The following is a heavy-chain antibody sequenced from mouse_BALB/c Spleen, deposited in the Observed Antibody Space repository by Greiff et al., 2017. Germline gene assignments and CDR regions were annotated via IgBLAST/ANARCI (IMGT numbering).Heavy chain of an antibody. D-gene: IGHD1-1*02. CDR3: ARLVGKDYAMDY. J-gene: IGHJ4*01. CDR1: GYAFTNYL. Sequence: QVQLQQSGAELVRPGTSVKVSCKASGYAFTNYLIEWVKQRPGQGLEWIGMINPGSGGTNYNEKFKGKATLTADKSSSTAYMQLSSLTSDDSAVYFCARLVGKDYAMDYWGQGTSVTVSS. V-gene: IGHV1-54*01. CDR2: INPGSGGT.